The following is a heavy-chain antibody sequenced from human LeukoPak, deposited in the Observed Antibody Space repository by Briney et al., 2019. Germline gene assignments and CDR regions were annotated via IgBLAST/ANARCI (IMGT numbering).Heavy chain of an antibody. CDR3: ASLATYDFPIDY. V-gene: IGHV4-61*02. Sequence: SQTLSLTCTVSGGSISSGSYYWSWIRQPAGKGLEWIGRIYTSGSTNYNPSLKSRVTISVDTSKNQFSLKLSSVTAADTAVYYCASLATYDFPIDYWGQGTLVTVSS. CDR1: GGSISSGSYY. J-gene: IGHJ4*02. CDR2: IYTSGST. D-gene: IGHD3-3*01.